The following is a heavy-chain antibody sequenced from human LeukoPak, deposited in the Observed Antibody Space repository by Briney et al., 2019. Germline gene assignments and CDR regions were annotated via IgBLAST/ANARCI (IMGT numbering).Heavy chain of an antibody. CDR1: GFTFGSYW. V-gene: IGHV3-7*01. Sequence: GGSLRLSCAASGFTFGSYWMSWVRQAPGKGLEWVANIKQDGSEKYYVDSVKGRFTISRDNAKNSLYLQMNSLRAEDTAVYYCARGWRGQTGFVYWGQGTLVTVSS. J-gene: IGHJ4*02. CDR3: ARGWRGQTGFVY. CDR2: IKQDGSEK. D-gene: IGHD3-9*01.